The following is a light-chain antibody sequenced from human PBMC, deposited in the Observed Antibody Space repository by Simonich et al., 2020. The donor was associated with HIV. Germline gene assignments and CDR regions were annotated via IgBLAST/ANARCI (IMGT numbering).Light chain of an antibody. CDR1: SSDVGSYKL. Sequence: QSALTQPASVSGSPGQSITISCTGTSSDVGSYKLVSWYQQNPGKAPKLMIYEGSKRPSGFSNRFSGSKSGNTASLTISGLQAEDEADYYCCSYAGSSTWVFGGGTRLTVL. CDR2: EGS. J-gene: IGLJ3*02. V-gene: IGLV2-23*01. CDR3: CSYAGSSTWV.